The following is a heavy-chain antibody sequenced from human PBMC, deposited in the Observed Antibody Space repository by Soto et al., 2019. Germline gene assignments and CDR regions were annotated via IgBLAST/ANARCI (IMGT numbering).Heavy chain of an antibody. Sequence: GASVKVSCKASGYTFTGYYMHWVRQAPGQGLEWMGWINPNSGGTNYAQKFQGRVTMTRDTSISTAYMELSRLRSEDTAVYYCATGFWSGPIAHYFDYWGQGTLVTVSS. CDR3: ATGFWSGPIAHYFDY. V-gene: IGHV1-2*02. J-gene: IGHJ4*01. CDR1: GYTFTGYY. D-gene: IGHD3-3*01. CDR2: INPNSGGT.